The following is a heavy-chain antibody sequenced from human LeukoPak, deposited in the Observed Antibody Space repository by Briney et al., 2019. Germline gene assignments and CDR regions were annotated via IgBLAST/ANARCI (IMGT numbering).Heavy chain of an antibody. J-gene: IGHJ3*02. CDR3: ASPLGYSSSWYSIEGAFDI. V-gene: IGHV4-39*01. D-gene: IGHD6-13*01. Sequence: SETLSLTCTVSGGSISSSSYYWGWIRQPPGKGLEWIGSIYYSGSTYYNPSLKSRVTISVDTSKNQFSLKLSSVTAADTAVYYCASPLGYSSSWYSIEGAFDIWGQGTMVTVSS. CDR2: IYYSGST. CDR1: GGSISSSSYY.